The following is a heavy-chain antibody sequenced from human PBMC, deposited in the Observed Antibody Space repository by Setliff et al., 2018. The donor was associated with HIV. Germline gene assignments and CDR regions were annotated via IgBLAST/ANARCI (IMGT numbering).Heavy chain of an antibody. J-gene: IGHJ4*02. D-gene: IGHD3-10*01. CDR3: ARHGVGYTMVIVGY. V-gene: IGHV5-51*01. CDR2: IYPGDSDA. Sequence: GESLKISCQGSGYSFSNYLIGWVRQMPAKGPEGMGIIYPGDSDARYSPPFQGQVTISVDKSICTAYRQWGSLKASYTAMYYCARHGVGYTMVIVGYWGQGTLVTVSS. CDR1: GYSFSNYL.